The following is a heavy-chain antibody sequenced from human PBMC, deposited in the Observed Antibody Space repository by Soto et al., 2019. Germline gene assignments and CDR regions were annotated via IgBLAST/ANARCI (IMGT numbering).Heavy chain of an antibody. Sequence: ASVKVSCKASGYTFTSYGISWVRQAPGQGLEWVGRISAHNGDTRYAQNLQGRITMTTDTFTNTAYMELTSLTSDDTAVYYCARDWSRYYDSSGLMWFYWGQGTLVTVSS. J-gene: IGHJ4*02. CDR1: GYTFTSYG. CDR2: ISAHNGDT. V-gene: IGHV1-18*01. D-gene: IGHD3-22*01. CDR3: ARDWSRYYDSSGLMWFY.